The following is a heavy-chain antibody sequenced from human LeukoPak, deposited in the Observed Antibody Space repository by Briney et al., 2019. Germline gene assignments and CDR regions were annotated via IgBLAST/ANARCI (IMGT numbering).Heavy chain of an antibody. V-gene: IGHV3-9*01. J-gene: IGHJ6*02. D-gene: IGHD5-12*01. CDR1: GFTFDDYA. CDR2: ISWNSGSI. CDR3: ARDRAVKARIGGMDV. Sequence: GGSLRLSCAASGFTFDDYAMHWVRQAPGKGLEWVSGISWNSGSIGYADSVKGRFTISRDNAKNSLYLQMNSLTAEDTAVYYCARDRAVKARIGGMDVWGQGTTVTVSS.